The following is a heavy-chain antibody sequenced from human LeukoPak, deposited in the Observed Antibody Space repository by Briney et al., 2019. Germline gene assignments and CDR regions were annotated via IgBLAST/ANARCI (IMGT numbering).Heavy chain of an antibody. Sequence: ASVKVSCKASGYTFTSYAMHWVRQAPGQRLEWMGWINAGNGNTKYSQKFQGRVTITRDTSASTAYMELSSLRSEDTAVYYCARDLFRIVGAPDYWGQGTLVTVSS. J-gene: IGHJ4*02. CDR3: ARDLFRIVGAPDY. CDR1: GYTFTSYA. D-gene: IGHD1-26*01. V-gene: IGHV1-3*01. CDR2: INAGNGNT.